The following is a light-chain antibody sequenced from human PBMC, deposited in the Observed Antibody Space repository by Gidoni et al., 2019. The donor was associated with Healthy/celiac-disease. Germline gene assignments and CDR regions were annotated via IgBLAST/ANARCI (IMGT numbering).Light chain of an antibody. CDR1: QSVLYSSNIKNY. CDR3: QQYYSTPPFT. CDR2: WAS. V-gene: IGKV4-1*01. J-gene: IGKJ3*01. Sequence: DIVMTQSPDSLAVSLGERATINCKSSQSVLYSSNIKNYLAWYQQKPGQPPKLLIYWASTRESGVPDRFSGSGSGTDFTLTISSLQAEDVAVYYCQQYYSTPPFTFGPGTKVDIK.